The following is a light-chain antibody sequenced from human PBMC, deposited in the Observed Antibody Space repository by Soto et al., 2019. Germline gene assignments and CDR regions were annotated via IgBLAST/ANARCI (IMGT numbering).Light chain of an antibody. Sequence: IVLTQSPGTLSLSPDERATLSCRASQSVSNYLAWYQQKPGQAPRLLISGASSRATGIQDRFSGSGSGSDFTLTITRLEPEDFAVYYCQQYGSSPITFGQGTRLEIK. CDR3: QQYGSSPIT. V-gene: IGKV3-20*01. J-gene: IGKJ5*01. CDR2: GAS. CDR1: QSVSNY.